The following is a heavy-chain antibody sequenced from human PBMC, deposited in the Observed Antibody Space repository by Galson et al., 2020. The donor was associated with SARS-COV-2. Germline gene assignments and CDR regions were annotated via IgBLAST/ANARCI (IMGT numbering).Heavy chain of an antibody. CDR3: ATGRRWLQLWIDY. V-gene: IGHV4-39*01. CDR2: IYYSGST. J-gene: IGHJ4*02. D-gene: IGHD5-12*01. Sequence: ASQTLSLTCTVSAGSISSSSYYWGWIRQPPGQGLQWIGRIYYSGSTYYNPSLKSRVTISVDTSKNQFSLKLSSVTAADTAVYYCATGRRWLQLWIDYWGQGILVTVSS. CDR1: AGSISSSSYY.